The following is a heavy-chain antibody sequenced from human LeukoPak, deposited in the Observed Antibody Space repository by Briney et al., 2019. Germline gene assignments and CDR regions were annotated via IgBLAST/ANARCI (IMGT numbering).Heavy chain of an antibody. CDR1: GYAFTGYY. CDR2: INLNSGGT. CDR3: ARARGGSGRGDYFDS. Sequence: GASVKVSCKASGYAFTGYYMHWVRQAPGQGLEWMGWINLNSGGTDYAQKFQGRVTMTRDTSITTAYMELSSLRSDDTAVYYCARARGGSGRGDYFDSWGQGTLVTVSS. J-gene: IGHJ4*02. D-gene: IGHD3-16*01. V-gene: IGHV1-2*02.